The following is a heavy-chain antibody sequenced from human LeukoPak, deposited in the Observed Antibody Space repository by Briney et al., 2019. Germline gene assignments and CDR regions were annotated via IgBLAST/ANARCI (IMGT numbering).Heavy chain of an antibody. Sequence: PGGSLRLSCAASGFTFSDYYMSWVRQAPGKGLEWVGRIKSKTDGGTTDYAAPVKGRFTISRDDSKNTLYLQMNSLKTEDTAVYYCTTYSPFYSSSGRFGYWGQGTLVTVSS. V-gene: IGHV3-15*01. D-gene: IGHD6-13*01. CDR1: GFTFSDYY. CDR2: IKSKTDGGTT. J-gene: IGHJ4*02. CDR3: TTYSPFYSSSGRFGY.